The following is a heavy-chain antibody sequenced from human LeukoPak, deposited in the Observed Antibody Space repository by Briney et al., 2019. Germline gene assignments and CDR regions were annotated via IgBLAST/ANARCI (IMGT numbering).Heavy chain of an antibody. V-gene: IGHV3-74*01. J-gene: IGHJ4*02. Sequence: PGGSLRLSCAASGFTFSNYWMHWVRQVPGEGLVWVSRINPGGSSTTYADSVKGRFTISRDNAKNTLYLQMNSLRAEDTAVYYCARSNQADDYWGQGTLVTVSS. CDR1: GFTFSNYW. CDR2: INPGGSST. CDR3: ARSNQADDY. D-gene: IGHD4-11*01.